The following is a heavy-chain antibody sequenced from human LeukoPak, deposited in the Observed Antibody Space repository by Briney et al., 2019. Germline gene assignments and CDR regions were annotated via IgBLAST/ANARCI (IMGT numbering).Heavy chain of an antibody. J-gene: IGHJ4*02. CDR3: ARGGFTVTTGYFDY. D-gene: IGHD4-17*01. Sequence: SETLSLTCTVSGGSISSYYWSWIRQPAGKGLEWIGRIYTSGSTNYNPSLKSRVTMSVDPSKNQFSLKLSSVTAADTAVYYCARGGFTVTTGYFDYWGQGTLVTVSS. V-gene: IGHV4-4*07. CDR1: GGSISSYY. CDR2: IYTSGST.